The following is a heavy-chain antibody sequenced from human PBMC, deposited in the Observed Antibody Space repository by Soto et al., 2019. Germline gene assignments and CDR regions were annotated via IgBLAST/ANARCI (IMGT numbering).Heavy chain of an antibody. D-gene: IGHD2-2*01. CDR2: IWFDGSNK. J-gene: IGHJ2*01. Sequence: VQLVESGGGVVQPGNSLRLSCVASGFSFGNYGMHWVRQAPGKGLEWVAIIWFDGSNKNYGESVKGRFTVSRDNSKNALYLQVDSLRAEDTAVYYCARDGSYCSPTSCATRRAVYWYLDFWGRGTPVTVSS. V-gene: IGHV3-33*08. CDR3: ARDGSYCSPTSCATRRAVYWYLDF. CDR1: GFSFGNYG.